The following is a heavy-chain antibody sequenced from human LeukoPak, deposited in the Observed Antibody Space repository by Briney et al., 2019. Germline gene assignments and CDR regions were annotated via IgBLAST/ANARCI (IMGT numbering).Heavy chain of an antibody. CDR3: AKAVTYYDFWSGFYS. Sequence: LPGGSLRLSCAASGFTFGEYAMHWVRQAPGKGLEWVSTISWNSGSLGYADSVKGRFTISRDNAKNSLYLQMNSLRAEDTALYYCAKAVTYYDFWSGFYSWGQGTLVTVSS. V-gene: IGHV3-9*01. J-gene: IGHJ5*01. D-gene: IGHD3-3*01. CDR2: ISWNSGSL. CDR1: GFTFGEYA.